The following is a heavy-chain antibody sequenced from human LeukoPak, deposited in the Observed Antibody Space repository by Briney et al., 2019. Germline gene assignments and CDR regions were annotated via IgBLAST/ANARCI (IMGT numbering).Heavy chain of an antibody. CDR3: ARSPRRDTAMVHPDY. CDR1: GYTFTAYY. J-gene: IGHJ4*02. D-gene: IGHD5-18*01. Sequence: ASVKVSCKASGYTFTAYYMHWVRQAPGQGLEWMGWINPNSGGTNYAQKFQGRVTMTRDTSISTAYMELSRLRSDDTAVYYCARSPRRDTAMVHPDYWGQGTLVTVSS. V-gene: IGHV1-2*02. CDR2: INPNSGGT.